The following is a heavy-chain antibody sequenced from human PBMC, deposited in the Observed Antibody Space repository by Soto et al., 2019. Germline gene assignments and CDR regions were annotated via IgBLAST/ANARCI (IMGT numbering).Heavy chain of an antibody. CDR2: IHHSGST. Sequence: QVQLQESGPGLVKPSQTLSLTCTVSGASITRGDYYWSWIRQPPGEGLEWIGYIHHSGSTYYNPSLKSRVTVSVDTSKNQFSLKLSSVTAADTAVYYCARKGTYYSRRSHWFDPWGQGTLVTVSS. CDR1: GASITRGDYY. D-gene: IGHD3-10*01. CDR3: ARKGTYYSRRSHWFDP. J-gene: IGHJ5*02. V-gene: IGHV4-30-4*01.